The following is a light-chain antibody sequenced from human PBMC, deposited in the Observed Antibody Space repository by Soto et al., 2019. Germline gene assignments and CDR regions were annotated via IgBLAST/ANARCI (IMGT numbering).Light chain of an antibody. CDR3: QQYGSSPYT. CDR2: GAS. J-gene: IGKJ2*01. V-gene: IGKV3-20*01. CDR1: QSVSSSY. Sequence: EIVLTQSPGTLSLSPVERATLSCGASQSVSSSYLAWYQQKPGQAPRLLIYGASSRATGIPDRFSGSGSGTDFTLTISRLEPEDFAVYYFQQYGSSPYTFDQGTKLEIK.